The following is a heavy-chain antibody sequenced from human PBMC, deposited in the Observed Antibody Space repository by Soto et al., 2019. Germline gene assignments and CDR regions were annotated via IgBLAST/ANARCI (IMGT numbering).Heavy chain of an antibody. V-gene: IGHV4-34*01. D-gene: IGHD2-2*03. CDR3: ARARDGYDY. CDR2: INHSGST. J-gene: IGHJ4*02. Sequence: PSETLSLTCAVYGGSFSGYYWSWIRQPPGKGLEWIGEINHSGSTNYNPSLKSRVTISVDTSKNQFSLKLSSVTAADTAVYYCARARDGYDYWGQGTLVIVSS. CDR1: GGSFSGYY.